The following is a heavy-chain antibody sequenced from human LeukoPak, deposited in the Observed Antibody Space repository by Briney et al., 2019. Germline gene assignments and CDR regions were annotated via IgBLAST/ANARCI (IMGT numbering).Heavy chain of an antibody. CDR1: GITFITSA. CDR2: FSGSGGST. J-gene: IGHJ4*02. D-gene: IGHD3-10*01. CDR3: AKLLRGTVVPYYDY. Sequence: GGSLRLSCAASGITFITSAMSWVRQAPGKGLEWVSAFSGSGGSTYYADSVKGRFTISRDNSKNTLHLQMNSLRVEDTAVYYCAKLLRGTVVPYYDYWGQGTLVTVSS. V-gene: IGHV3-23*01.